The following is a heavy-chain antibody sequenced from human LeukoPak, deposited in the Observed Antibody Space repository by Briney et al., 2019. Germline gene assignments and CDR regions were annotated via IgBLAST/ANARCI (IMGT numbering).Heavy chain of an antibody. CDR1: GFTFSGYA. Sequence: GGSLRLSCAASGFTFSGYAMTWVRQAPGKGLEWVATISSTGGSTYYADSMKGRFSISRDNSNNTLFVQMFSLRADDMAVYYCAKVPDGSPRGYWYFDLWGRGTLVTVSS. V-gene: IGHV3-23*01. J-gene: IGHJ2*01. CDR2: ISSTGGST. CDR3: AKVPDGSPRGYWYFDL. D-gene: IGHD5-24*01.